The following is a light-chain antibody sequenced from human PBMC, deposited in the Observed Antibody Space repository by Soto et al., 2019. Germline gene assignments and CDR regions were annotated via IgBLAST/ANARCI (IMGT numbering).Light chain of an antibody. V-gene: IGLV2-14*01. CDR1: SSDIGSHDY. CDR3: TSYTNVNTRACV. Sequence: QSAPTQPASVSGSPGQSITISCTGTSSDIGSHDYVSWYQHHPGKAPKLIIYEVTNRPSGVSDRFSGSKSGSTASLTISGLQAEDEADYHCTSYTNVNTRACVFGTGTKLTVL. CDR2: EVT. J-gene: IGLJ1*01.